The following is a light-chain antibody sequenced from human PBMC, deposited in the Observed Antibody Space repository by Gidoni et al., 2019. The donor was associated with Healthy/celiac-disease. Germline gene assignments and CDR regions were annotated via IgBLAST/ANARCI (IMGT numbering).Light chain of an antibody. V-gene: IGKV2-28*01. CDR2: LGS. CDR1: QSLLHSNGYNY. J-gene: IGKJ1*01. CDR3: MQALQTPWT. Sequence: IVLTHSPLSLPVTPGEPASISCRSSQSLLHSNGYNYLDWYLQKPGQSPQLLIYLGSNRASGVPERLSGSGSGKDFTLKISRVEAEDVGVYYCMQALQTPWTFGQGTKVEIK.